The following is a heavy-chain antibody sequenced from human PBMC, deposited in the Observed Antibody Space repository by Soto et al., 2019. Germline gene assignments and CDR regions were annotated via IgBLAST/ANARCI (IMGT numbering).Heavy chain of an antibody. V-gene: IGHV1-2*04. CDR3: ARGDSTDCSNGVCSFFYYQGMDV. CDR2: INPKSGGT. D-gene: IGHD2-8*01. CDR1: GYSFTDYH. Sequence: ASLKGSCKASGYSFTDYHIHWVRQAPGQGLEWLGRINPKSGGTSTAQKFQGWVTMTTDTSISTASMELTRLTSDDTAIYYCARGDSTDCSNGVCSFFYYQGMDVWGQGTTVP. J-gene: IGHJ6*02.